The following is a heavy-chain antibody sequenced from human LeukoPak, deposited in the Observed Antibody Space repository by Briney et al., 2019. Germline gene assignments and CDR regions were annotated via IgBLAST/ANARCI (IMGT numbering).Heavy chain of an antibody. CDR1: GFTFSSYW. D-gene: IGHD5-12*01. CDR3: ARERGSGYYYFDY. CDR2: INSDGSST. V-gene: IGHV3-74*01. Sequence: SGGSLRLSCAASGFTFSSYWMHWVRQAPGKGLVWVSRINSDGSSTSYADSVKGRFTISRDKAKKLLYLQMNSLRAEDTAVYYCARERGSGYYYFDYWGQGTLVTVSS. J-gene: IGHJ4*02.